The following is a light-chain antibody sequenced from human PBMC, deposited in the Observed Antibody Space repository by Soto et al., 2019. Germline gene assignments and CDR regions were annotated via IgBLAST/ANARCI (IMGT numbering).Light chain of an antibody. V-gene: IGKV3-20*01. J-gene: IGKJ4*01. CDR1: QSVSSSY. CDR2: SAT. Sequence: EIVLTQSPGTLSLSPGERATLSCRASQSVSSSYLAWYQQKPGQAPRLLIYSATKRATGIPDRFSGSGSGTDCTLTISRLEPEDFAVYYCQQYGGSPRLTFGGGTKVEIK. CDR3: QQYGGSPRLT.